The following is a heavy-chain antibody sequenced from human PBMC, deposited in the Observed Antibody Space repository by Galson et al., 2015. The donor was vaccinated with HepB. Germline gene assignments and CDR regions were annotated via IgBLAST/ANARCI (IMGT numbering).Heavy chain of an antibody. J-gene: IGHJ6*02. V-gene: IGHV3-21*01. Sequence: SLRLSCAASGFTFSSYSMNWVRKAPGKGLEWVSSISSSSSYIYYADSVKGRFTISRDNAKNSLYLQMNSLRAEDTAVYYCAREIAAAGSRWVYYYYGMDVWGQGTTVTVSS. D-gene: IGHD6-13*01. CDR1: GFTFSSYS. CDR2: ISSSSSYI. CDR3: AREIAAAGSRWVYYYYGMDV.